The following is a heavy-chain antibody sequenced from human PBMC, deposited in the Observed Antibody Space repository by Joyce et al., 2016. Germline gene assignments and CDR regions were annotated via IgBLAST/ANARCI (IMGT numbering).Heavy chain of an antibody. CDR1: GFTFNVAW. CDR3: AADVAEVGFGELDH. CDR2: IKSKTSGETT. Sequence: EVQVAEYGGGLVKPGGSVRLSCAASGFTFNVAWMTWVRQAPGKGLDWVCRIKSKTSGETTEYAAPVKGRFTISRDDSKNTVSLQMNGLRTEDTAVYFCAADVAEVGFGELDHWGQGTLVTVSS. V-gene: IGHV3-15*01. D-gene: IGHD3-10*01. J-gene: IGHJ4*02.